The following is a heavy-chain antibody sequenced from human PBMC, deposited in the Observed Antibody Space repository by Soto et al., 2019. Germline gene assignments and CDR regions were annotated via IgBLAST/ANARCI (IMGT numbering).Heavy chain of an antibody. CDR2: ISAHNGDT. CDR3: ATEPIYYNDGSGYSPLGH. D-gene: IGHD3-22*01. V-gene: IGHV1-18*04. Sequence: QVQLVQSGAEVKKPGASVKVSCKASGYSFATYGFSWVRQAPGQGLECVGWISAHNGDTHYSQKFQGRVTLTTDTSTNTGYMELRSLTSDDTAVYFCATEPIYYNDGSGYSPLGHWGQGTLVTVSS. J-gene: IGHJ4*02. CDR1: GYSFATYG.